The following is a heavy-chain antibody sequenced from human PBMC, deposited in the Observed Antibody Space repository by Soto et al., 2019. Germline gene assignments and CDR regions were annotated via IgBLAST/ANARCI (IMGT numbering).Heavy chain of an antibody. J-gene: IGHJ6*02. Sequence: QVHLQESGPGLVKPSQTLSLTCTVSGGSISNSGYYWSWIRQHPGKGLEWIGYIDYSGSTYYNPSLKSRLSISVDTSRKQFSLRLSSVTAADTAVYYCAREGVATIGVKNYDYGVDVWGQGTTVTVSS. V-gene: IGHV4-31*03. CDR2: IDYSGST. CDR1: GGSISNSGYY. D-gene: IGHD5-12*01. CDR3: AREGVATIGVKNYDYGVDV.